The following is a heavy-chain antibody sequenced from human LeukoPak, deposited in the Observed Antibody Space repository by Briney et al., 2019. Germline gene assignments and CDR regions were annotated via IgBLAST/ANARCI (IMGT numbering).Heavy chain of an antibody. D-gene: IGHD3-10*01. CDR1: GFTFSSYW. Sequence: GGSLRLSCAASGFTFSSYWMSWVRQAPGKGLEWVANIKQDGSEKYYVDSVKGRFTISRDNAKNSLYLQMNSLRAEDTAVYYCARDNVLRGVLNWFDPWGQGTLVTVSS. CDR2: IKQDGSEK. CDR3: ARDNVLRGVLNWFDP. J-gene: IGHJ5*02. V-gene: IGHV3-7*04.